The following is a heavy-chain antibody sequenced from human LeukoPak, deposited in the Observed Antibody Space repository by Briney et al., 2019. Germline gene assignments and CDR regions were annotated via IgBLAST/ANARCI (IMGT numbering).Heavy chain of an antibody. CDR3: ARHSGLYSSGQDY. Sequence: GESLKISCKGSGYSFTNYWIGWVRQMPGKGLEWMGIIYPGDSDTRYSPSFEGQVTISADKSISTAYLQWSSLKAADTAIYYCARHSGLYSSGQDYWGQGTLVTVSS. CDR2: IYPGDSDT. J-gene: IGHJ4*02. CDR1: GYSFTNYW. V-gene: IGHV5-51*01. D-gene: IGHD6-19*01.